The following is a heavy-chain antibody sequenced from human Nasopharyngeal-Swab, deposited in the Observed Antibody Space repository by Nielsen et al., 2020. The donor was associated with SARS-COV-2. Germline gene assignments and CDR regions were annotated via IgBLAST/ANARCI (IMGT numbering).Heavy chain of an antibody. CDR1: GFSFSTYT. J-gene: IGHJ4*02. V-gene: IGHV3-23*01. Sequence: GESLKISCAASGFSFSTYTMNWVRQAPGKGLEWVSGISGSGRSTYYADSVEGRFAISRDTSTSTLYLEMSSLRADDTALYYCAKDEIDQRSRFDYWGQGTPVTVSS. D-gene: IGHD4-17*01. CDR3: AKDEIDQRSRFDY. CDR2: ISGSGRST.